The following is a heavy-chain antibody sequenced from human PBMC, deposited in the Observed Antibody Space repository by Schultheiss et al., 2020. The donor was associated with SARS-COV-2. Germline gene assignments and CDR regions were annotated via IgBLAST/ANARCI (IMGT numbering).Heavy chain of an antibody. CDR1: GFTFSSYA. J-gene: IGHJ4*02. V-gene: IGHV3-30-3*01. CDR3: ARDRNPKSLYYFDY. CDR2: ISYDGSNK. Sequence: GGSLRLSCAASGFTFSSYAMHWVRQAPGKGLEWVAVISYDGSNKYYADSVEGRFTISRDNSKNTLYLQMNSLRAEDTAVYYCARDRNPKSLYYFDYWGQGTLVTVSS.